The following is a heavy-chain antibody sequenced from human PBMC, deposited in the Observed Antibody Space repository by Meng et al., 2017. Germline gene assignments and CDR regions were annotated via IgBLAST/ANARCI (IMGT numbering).Heavy chain of an antibody. V-gene: IGHV1-2*06. J-gene: IGHJ6*02. CDR2: INPNSGGT. CDR1: GYTFTGYY. CDR3: ATIYSYGHLYYYYYYGMDV. D-gene: IGHD5-18*01. Sequence: ASVKVSCKASGYTFTGYYMHWVRQAPGQGLEWMGRINPNSGGTNYAQKFQGRVTMTRDTSISTAYMELSRLRSYDTAVYYCATIYSYGHLYYYYYYGMDVWGQGTMVTVSS.